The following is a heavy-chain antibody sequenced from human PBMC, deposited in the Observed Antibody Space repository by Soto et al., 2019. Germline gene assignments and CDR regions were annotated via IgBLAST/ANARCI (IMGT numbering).Heavy chain of an antibody. D-gene: IGHD5-12*01. V-gene: IGHV3-48*03. J-gene: IGHJ4*02. CDR2: ISSRGSTI. CDR3: ARVDIVATMGGFYY. Sequence: EVQLVESGGGLVQPGGSLRLSCAASGFTFSSYEMNWVRQAPGKGLEWVSYISSRGSTIYYADSVKGRITISRDNAKNSLYLQMNSLRAEDTAVYYCARVDIVATMGGFYYWGQGTLVTVSS. CDR1: GFTFSSYE.